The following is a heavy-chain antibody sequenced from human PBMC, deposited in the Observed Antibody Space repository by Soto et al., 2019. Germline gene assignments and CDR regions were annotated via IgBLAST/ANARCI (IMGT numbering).Heavy chain of an antibody. J-gene: IGHJ5*02. CDR3: ARDPGYSSSWLTQGSWFDP. CDR2: TYYRSKWYN. V-gene: IGHV6-1*01. CDR1: GDSVSSNSAA. D-gene: IGHD6-13*01. Sequence: QSQTLSLTCAISGDSVSSNSAAWTWIRQSPSRGLEWLGRTYYRSKWYNDYAVSVKSRITINPDTSKNQFSLQLNSVTPEDTAVYYCARDPGYSSSWLTQGSWFDPWGQGTLVTVSS.